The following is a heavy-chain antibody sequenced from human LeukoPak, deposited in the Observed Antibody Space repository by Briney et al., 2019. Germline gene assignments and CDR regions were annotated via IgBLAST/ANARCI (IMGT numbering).Heavy chain of an antibody. D-gene: IGHD3-16*01. CDR2: ISYDGSNK. J-gene: IGHJ4*02. CDR1: GFTFSSYA. CDR3: ARDCAYPEEIPSYYFDY. Sequence: PGGSLRLSCAASGFTFSSYAMHWVRQAPGKGLEWVAVISYDGSNKYYADPVKGRFTISRDNSKNTLYLQMNSLRAEDTAVYYCARDCAYPEEIPSYYFDYWGQGTLVTVSS. V-gene: IGHV3-30-3*01.